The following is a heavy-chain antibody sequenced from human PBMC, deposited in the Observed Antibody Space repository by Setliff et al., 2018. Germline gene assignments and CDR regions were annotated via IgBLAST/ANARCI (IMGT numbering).Heavy chain of an antibody. CDR3: ARAKYGTTTYFES. V-gene: IGHV4-59*01. CDR1: GDSMCDFY. Sequence: TSETLSLTCSVSGDSMCDFYWSWIRQTPGKGLEWIGHISYVGYTVYKPSLQSRVTISADTSKKQLSLTLTSVTVADTAVYYCARAKYGTTTYFESWGPGTLVTVSS. J-gene: IGHJ4*02. D-gene: IGHD1-1*01. CDR2: ISYVGYT.